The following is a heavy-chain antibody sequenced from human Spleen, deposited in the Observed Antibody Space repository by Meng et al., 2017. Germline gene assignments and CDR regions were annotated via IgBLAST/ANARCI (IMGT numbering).Heavy chain of an antibody. Sequence: GGSLRLSCTASGFTFSSYEMYWVRQAPGKGLEWVSYISNSASTIYNADSVQGRFTISRDNAKKSLYLQMSRLRAEDTAVYYCARAHSSTWYLDYWDQGTLVTVSS. J-gene: IGHJ4*02. CDR1: GFTFSSYE. D-gene: IGHD6-13*01. CDR2: ISNSASTI. V-gene: IGHV3-48*03. CDR3: ARAHSSTWYLDY.